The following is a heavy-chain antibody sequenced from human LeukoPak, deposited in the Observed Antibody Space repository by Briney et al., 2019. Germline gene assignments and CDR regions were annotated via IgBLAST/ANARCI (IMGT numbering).Heavy chain of an antibody. CDR3: ARSTLIAVAGLDY. Sequence: SVKVSCKASGYTFTSYDINWVRQATGQGLEWMGRIIPILGIANYAQKFQGRVTITADKSTSTAYMELSSLRSEDTAVYYCARSTLIAVAGLDYWGQGTLVTVSS. CDR2: IIPILGIA. D-gene: IGHD6-19*01. CDR1: GYTFTSYD. V-gene: IGHV1-69*04. J-gene: IGHJ4*02.